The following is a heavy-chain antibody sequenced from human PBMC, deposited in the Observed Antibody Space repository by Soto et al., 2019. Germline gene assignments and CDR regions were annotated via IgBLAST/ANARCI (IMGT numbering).Heavy chain of an antibody. D-gene: IGHD1-26*01. CDR1: GYTFMNYD. CDR2: MNPHKNNA. CDR3: ARGAVGATAPSYYYGMDV. V-gene: IGHV1-8*01. Sequence: QMQLVQSGAEVKKPGASVKVSCKASGYTFMNYDINWVRQATGQGLEWMGWMNPHKNNAGYPQKFQGRITLTRDPSISTAYMELSSLTSDDTAVYYCARGAVGATAPSYYYGMDVWGQGTTVTVSS. J-gene: IGHJ6*02.